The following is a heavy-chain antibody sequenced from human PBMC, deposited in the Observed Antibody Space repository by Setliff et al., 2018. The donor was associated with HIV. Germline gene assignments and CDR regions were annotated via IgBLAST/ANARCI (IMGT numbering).Heavy chain of an antibody. CDR3: ARDPIRGYISEGYFDV. V-gene: IGHV1-2*02. CDR2: MNPNSGDT. CDR1: GYRFTDYC. D-gene: IGHD5-18*01. Sequence: ASVKVSCKASGYRFTDYCMVWVRQAPGQGLEWMGWMNPNSGDTNYAQNLQDRVTMTWDTSISTAYMELSRLRSDDTALYYCARDPIRGYISEGYFDVWGRGTPVTAPQ. J-gene: IGHJ2*01.